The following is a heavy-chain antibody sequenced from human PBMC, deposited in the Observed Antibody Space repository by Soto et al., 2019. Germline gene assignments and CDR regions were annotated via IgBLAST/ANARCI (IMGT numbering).Heavy chain of an antibody. V-gene: IGHV1-8*01. CDR3: ARALDYGDYVNYSYYYMDV. D-gene: IGHD4-17*01. CDR1: GYTFTSYD. Sequence: ASVKVSCKASGYTFTSYDINWVRQATGQGLEWMGWMNPNSGNTGYAQKFQGRVTMTRNTSISTAYMELSSLRSEDTAVYYCARALDYGDYVNYSYYYMDVWGKGTTVTVSS. J-gene: IGHJ6*03. CDR2: MNPNSGNT.